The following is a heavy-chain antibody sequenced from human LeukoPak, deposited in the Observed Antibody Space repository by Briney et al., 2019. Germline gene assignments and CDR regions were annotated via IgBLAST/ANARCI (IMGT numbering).Heavy chain of an antibody. CDR1: CGSISSSNYY. D-gene: IGHD6-13*01. CDR3: PRLIIAAAGPGRWFDP. Sequence: SETLSLTCTVSCGSISSSNYYWGWIRQPPGKGLEWIGSIYYSGSTFYNPSLKSRVTMSVDTSKNQFSLNLSSVTAADTAVYYCPRLIIAAAGPGRWFDPWGQGTLVTVSS. CDR2: IYYSGST. J-gene: IGHJ5*02. V-gene: IGHV4-39*01.